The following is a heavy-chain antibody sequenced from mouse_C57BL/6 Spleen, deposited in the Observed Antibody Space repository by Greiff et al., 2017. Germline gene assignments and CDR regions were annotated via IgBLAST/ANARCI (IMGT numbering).Heavy chain of an antibody. CDR3: TRDQGYYGNFYFDY. CDR2: ISSGGDYI. D-gene: IGHD2-1*01. Sequence: EVKLMESGEGLVKPGGSLKLSCAASGFTFSSYAMSWVRQTPEKRLEWVAYISSGGDYIYYADTVKGRFPISRDNARNTLYLQMSSLKSEDTAMYYCTRDQGYYGNFYFDYWGQGTTLTVSS. CDR1: GFTFSSYA. V-gene: IGHV5-9-1*02. J-gene: IGHJ2*01.